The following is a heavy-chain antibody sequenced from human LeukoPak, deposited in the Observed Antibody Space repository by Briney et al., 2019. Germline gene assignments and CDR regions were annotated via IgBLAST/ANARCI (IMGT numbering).Heavy chain of an antibody. CDR2: INPNSGGT. CDR1: GYTFTGYY. CDR3: ARSSRFAYSSSSLDY. V-gene: IGHV1-2*06. J-gene: IGHJ4*02. Sequence: GASVKVSCKASGYTFTGYYMHWVRQAPGQGLEWMGRINPNSGGTNYAQKFQGRVTMTRDTSISTAYMELSRLRSDDTAVYYCARSSRFAYSSSSLDYWGQGTLVTVSS. D-gene: IGHD6-6*01.